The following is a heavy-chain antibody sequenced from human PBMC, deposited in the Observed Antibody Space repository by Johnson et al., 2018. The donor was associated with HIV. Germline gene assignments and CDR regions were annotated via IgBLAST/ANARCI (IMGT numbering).Heavy chain of an antibody. D-gene: IGHD6-19*01. V-gene: IGHV3-9*01. Sequence: SGGGVVQPGRSLRLSCAASGFTFSTYAMHWVRQAPGKGLEWVSGINWNSGSIGYADSLKGRFIISRDNAKNSLYLQMNSLRAEDTAVFYCAKLQWPREDAFDIWGQGTMVTVSS. CDR3: AKLQWPREDAFDI. CDR1: GFTFSTYA. CDR2: INWNSGSI. J-gene: IGHJ3*02.